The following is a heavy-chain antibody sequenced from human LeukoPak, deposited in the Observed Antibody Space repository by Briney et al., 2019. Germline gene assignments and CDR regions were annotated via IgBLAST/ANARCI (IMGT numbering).Heavy chain of an antibody. CDR3: AREGSYDILTGYSVLY. V-gene: IGHV1-46*01. CDR2: INPSGGST. Sequence: ASVKVSCKASGYTFTSYYMHWVRQAPGQGLEWMGIINPSGGSTSYAQKFQGRVTMTRDTSTSTVYMELSSLRSEDTAVYYCAREGSYDILTGYSVLYWGQGTLVTVSS. D-gene: IGHD3-9*01. J-gene: IGHJ4*02. CDR1: GYTFTSYY.